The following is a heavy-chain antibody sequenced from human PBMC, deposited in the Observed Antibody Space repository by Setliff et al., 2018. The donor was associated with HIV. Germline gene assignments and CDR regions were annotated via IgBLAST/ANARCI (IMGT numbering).Heavy chain of an antibody. V-gene: IGHV3-7*04. CDR1: GYTFNNYY. CDR3: ARGPSSFYYDSTGPYSYYYGMDV. D-gene: IGHD3-22*01. Sequence: PAETLRLSCAASGYTFNNYYMSWVRQAPGKGLEGVANIHEDGTKKYFEDSVRGRFTIPRDNAKNSLYLQMNRVRAEDTALYYCARGPSSFYYDSTGPYSYYYGMDVWGQGTTVTVSS. J-gene: IGHJ6*02. CDR2: IHEDGTKK.